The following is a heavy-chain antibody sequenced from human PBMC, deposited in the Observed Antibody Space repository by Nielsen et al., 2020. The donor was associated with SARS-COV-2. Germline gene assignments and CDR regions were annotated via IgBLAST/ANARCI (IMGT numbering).Heavy chain of an antibody. CDR3: ARDSMVRGVIGYYYGMDV. CDR1: GGSFSGYY. Sequence: SETLSLTCAVYGGSFSGYYWSWIRQPPGKGLEWIGYIYYSGSTYYNPSLKSRVTISVDTSKNQFSLKLSSVTAADTAVYYCARDSMVRGVIGYYYGMDVWGQGTTVTVSS. D-gene: IGHD3-10*01. V-gene: IGHV4-30-4*01. J-gene: IGHJ6*02. CDR2: IYYSGST.